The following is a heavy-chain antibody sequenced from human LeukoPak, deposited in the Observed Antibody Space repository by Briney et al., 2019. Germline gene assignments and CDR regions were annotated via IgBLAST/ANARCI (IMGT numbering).Heavy chain of an antibody. CDR1: GGTFSSYA. CDR2: IIPIFGTA. D-gene: IGHD3-3*01. CDR3: GRSRVFGVVMAMDV. Sequence: ASVTVSCKASGGTFSSYAISWVRQAPGQGLEWMGGIIPIFGTANYAQKFQGRVTITTDESTSTAYMELSSLRSEDTAVYYCGRSRVFGVVMAMDVWGKGTTVTVSS. J-gene: IGHJ6*03. V-gene: IGHV1-69*05.